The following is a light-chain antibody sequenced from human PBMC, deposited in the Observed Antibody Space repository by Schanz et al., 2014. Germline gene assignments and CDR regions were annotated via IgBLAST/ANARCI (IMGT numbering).Light chain of an antibody. CDR2: DAS. CDR3: QQYNYYWG. Sequence: DIQMTQSPSTLSASVGDRVTITCRASQSISGWLAWYQQKPGKAPRLLIYDASRLESGVPSGFSGSGSGTEFTLTISSLQPDDFATYYCQQYNYYWGFGQGTKVEIK. J-gene: IGKJ1*01. CDR1: QSISGW. V-gene: IGKV1-5*01.